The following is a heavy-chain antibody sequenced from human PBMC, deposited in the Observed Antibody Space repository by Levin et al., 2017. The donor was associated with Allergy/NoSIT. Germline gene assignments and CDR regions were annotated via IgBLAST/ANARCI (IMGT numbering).Heavy chain of an antibody. CDR2: IWYDGSNK. CDR3: ARDGYSLVATIAFLGY. CDR1: GFTFSSYG. Sequence: AGGSLRLSCAASGFTFSSYGMHWVRQAPGKGLEWVAVIWYDGSNKYYADSVKGRFTISRDNSKNTLYLQMNSLRAEDTAVYYCARDGYSLVATIAFLGYWGQGTLVTVSS. V-gene: IGHV3-33*01. J-gene: IGHJ4*02. D-gene: IGHD5-12*01.